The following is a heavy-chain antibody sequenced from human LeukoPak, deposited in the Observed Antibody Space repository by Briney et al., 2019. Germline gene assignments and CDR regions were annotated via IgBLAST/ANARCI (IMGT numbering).Heavy chain of an antibody. CDR1: GFTFSTYT. Sequence: GGSLRLSCAASGFTFSTYTMNWVRKAPGKGLEWVSFISSDGRNKYYAGSVKGRFTISRDNSESTLFLQMNSLRAEDTAVYYCAREYRSAWTSFDYWGQGTLVTVSS. CDR3: AREYRSAWTSFDY. V-gene: IGHV3-30*04. CDR2: ISSDGRNK. D-gene: IGHD6-19*01. J-gene: IGHJ4*02.